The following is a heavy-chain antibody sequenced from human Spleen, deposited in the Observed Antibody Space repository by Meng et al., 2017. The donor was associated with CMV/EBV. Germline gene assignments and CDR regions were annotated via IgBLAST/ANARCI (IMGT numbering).Heavy chain of an antibody. V-gene: IGHV1-46*01. D-gene: IGHD3-16*01. CDR1: GYTFTSYY. J-gene: IGHJ6*02. Sequence: ASVKVSCKASGYTFTSYYMHWVRQAPGQGLEWMGIINPSGGSTTYAQKFQGRVTMTTDTSTSTVYMELSSLSSEDTAVYYCAGGPYYYYGMDVWGQGTTVTVSS. CDR2: INPSGGST. CDR3: AGGPYYYYGMDV.